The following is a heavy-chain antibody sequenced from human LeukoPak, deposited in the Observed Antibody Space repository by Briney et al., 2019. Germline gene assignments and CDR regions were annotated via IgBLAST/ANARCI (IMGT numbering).Heavy chain of an antibody. CDR2: ISGSGGST. V-gene: IGHV3-23*01. J-gene: IGHJ4*02. CDR1: GFTFSSYA. D-gene: IGHD3-3*01. Sequence: PGGSLRLSCAASGFTFSSYAMSWVRQAPGKGLEWVSAISGSGGSTYYADSVKGRLTISRDNSKNTLYLQMNSLRAEDTAVYYCAKTETSTIFGVPYFDYWGQGTLVTVSS. CDR3: AKTETSTIFGVPYFDY.